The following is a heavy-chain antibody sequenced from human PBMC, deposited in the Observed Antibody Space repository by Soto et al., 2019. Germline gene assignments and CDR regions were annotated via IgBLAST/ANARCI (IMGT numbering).Heavy chain of an antibody. Sequence: SETLSLTRTVSGGSISSGGYYWSWIRQHPGKGLEWIGYIYYSGSTYYNPSLKSRVTISVDTSKNQFSLKLSSVTAADTAVYYCARDGWGMGYYDFWSGYYKYGMDVWGQGTTVTVSS. D-gene: IGHD3-3*01. CDR1: GGSISSGGYY. CDR3: ARDGWGMGYYDFWSGYYKYGMDV. J-gene: IGHJ6*02. V-gene: IGHV4-31*03. CDR2: IYYSGST.